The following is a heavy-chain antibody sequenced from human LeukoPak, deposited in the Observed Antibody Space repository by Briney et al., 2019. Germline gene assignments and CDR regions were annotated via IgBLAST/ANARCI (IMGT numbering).Heavy chain of an antibody. V-gene: IGHV5-51*01. D-gene: IGHD2-2*01. J-gene: IGHJ6*02. Sequence: RAGESLQTSCKGSGYIFTSYWIGWVRPLPGKGLEWMGIIYPGDSDTRYSPSFQGQVTISADKSISTAYLQWSSLKASDTAMYYCARLKGYCSSTSCYVNYYYGMDVWGQGTTVTVSS. CDR2: IYPGDSDT. CDR1: GYIFTSYW. CDR3: ARLKGYCSSTSCYVNYYYGMDV.